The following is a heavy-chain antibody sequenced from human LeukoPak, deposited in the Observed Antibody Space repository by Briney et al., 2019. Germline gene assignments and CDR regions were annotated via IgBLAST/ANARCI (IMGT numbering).Heavy chain of an antibody. D-gene: IGHD3-22*01. V-gene: IGHV3-21*01. CDR1: GFTFSSYS. CDR2: ISSSSSYI. Sequence: GGSLRLSCAASGFTFSSYSMNWVRQAPGKGLEWVSSISSSSSYIYYADSVKGRFTISRDNAKNSLYLQMNSLRAEDTAVDYCARGPYYYDSSGYYYTGTDYWGQGTLVTVSS. J-gene: IGHJ4*02. CDR3: ARGPYYYDSSGYYYTGTDY.